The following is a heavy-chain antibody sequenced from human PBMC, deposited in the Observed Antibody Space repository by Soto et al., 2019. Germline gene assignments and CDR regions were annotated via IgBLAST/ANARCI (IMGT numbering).Heavy chain of an antibody. CDR2: ISYDGSNK. CDR3: AKDSVPAASYWYFDL. CDR1: GFTFSSYG. V-gene: IGHV3-30*18. D-gene: IGHD2-2*01. Sequence: QVQLVESGGGVVQPGRSLRLSCAASGFTFSSYGMHWVRQAPGKGLEWVAVISYDGSNKYYADSVKGRFTISRDNSKNXXXLQMNSLXXEDTAVYYCAKDSVPAASYWYFDLWGRGTLVTVSS. J-gene: IGHJ2*01.